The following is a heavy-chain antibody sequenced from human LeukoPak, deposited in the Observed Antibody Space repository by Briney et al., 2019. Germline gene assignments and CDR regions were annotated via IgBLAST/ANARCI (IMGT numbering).Heavy chain of an antibody. CDR1: GYTFTSYD. V-gene: IGHV1-8*01. D-gene: IGHD3-10*01. CDR2: MNPNCCNT. J-gene: IGHJ4*02. CDR3: ARCSSGRLEPNDY. Sequence: GASVKVSCNASGYTFTSYDTNWVRQATGQGLEWMGRMNPNCCNTGCAEKFQGSVTMTTNTSISTAYMELSSLRAEDTAVYYCARCSSGRLEPNDYWGQGTLVTVSS.